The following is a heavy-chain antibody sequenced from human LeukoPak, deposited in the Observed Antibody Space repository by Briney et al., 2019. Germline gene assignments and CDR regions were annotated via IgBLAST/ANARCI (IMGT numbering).Heavy chain of an antibody. CDR1: GFTFSTYD. Sequence: GGSLRLSCAASGFTFSTYDMTWVRQAPGKGLEWVSRISGSGGSTYYADSVKGRFTTSRVNSKNTLYLQMNGLRAEDTAVYYCAKDLAAVPGNKYFAYWGQGTLVTVSS. CDR3: AKDLAAVPGNKYFAY. CDR2: ISGSGGST. D-gene: IGHD6-19*01. J-gene: IGHJ4*02. V-gene: IGHV3-23*01.